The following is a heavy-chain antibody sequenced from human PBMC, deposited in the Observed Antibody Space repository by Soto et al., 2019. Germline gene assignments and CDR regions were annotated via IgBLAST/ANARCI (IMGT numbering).Heavy chain of an antibody. V-gene: IGHV3-33*01. CDR1: GFTFSSYG. Sequence: QVQLVESGGGVVQPGRSLRLSCAASGFTFSSYGMHWVRQAPGKGLEWVAVIWYDGSNKYYADSVKGRFTISRDNSKNTLYLQMNSVRAEDTAVYYCARDQEPRGWHEAFDYWGQGTLVTVSS. CDR2: IWYDGSNK. CDR3: ARDQEPRGWHEAFDY. D-gene: IGHD6-19*01. J-gene: IGHJ4*02.